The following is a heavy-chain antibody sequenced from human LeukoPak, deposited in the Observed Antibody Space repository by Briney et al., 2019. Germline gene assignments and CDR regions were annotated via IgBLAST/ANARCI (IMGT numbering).Heavy chain of an antibody. CDR3: TTRRQDGC. D-gene: IGHD6-25*01. Sequence: GGSLRLSCAASGFTFSSYSFNWVRQAPGKGLEWVGRIKSKIDGGTIDYGAPVKGRFTISRDDSRNTLYLQMNSLRTEDTAVYYCTTRRQDGCWGQGTLVTVS. V-gene: IGHV3-15*01. CDR1: GFTFSSYS. J-gene: IGHJ4*02. CDR2: IKSKIDGGTI.